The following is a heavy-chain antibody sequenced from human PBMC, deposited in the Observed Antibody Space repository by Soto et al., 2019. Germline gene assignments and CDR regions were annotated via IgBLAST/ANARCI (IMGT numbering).Heavy chain of an antibody. V-gene: IGHV3-7*01. CDR2: IKEDGGDK. CDR1: GFTFSNYW. Sequence: EVPLVESGGGLVQPGGSLRLSCAVSGFTFSNYWMSWFRQPPGKGLEWVASIKEDGGDKYYVDSVEGRFTISRDNAKNSLYLQMNSLRAEDTAVYYCARVKVWVADSWGQGTLVTVSS. J-gene: IGHJ5*01. D-gene: IGHD1-26*01. CDR3: ARVKVWVADS.